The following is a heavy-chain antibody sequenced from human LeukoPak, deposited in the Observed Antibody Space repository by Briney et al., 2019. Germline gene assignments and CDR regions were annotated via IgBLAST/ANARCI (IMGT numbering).Heavy chain of an antibody. V-gene: IGHV3-21*01. Sequence: GGSLRLSCAASGFTFSSYSMNWVRQAPGKGLEWVSSISSSSSYIYYADSVKGRFTISRDNAKNSLYLQMNSLRAEDTVVYYCARDRPGYSGYDFDYWGQGTLVTVSS. CDR1: GFTFSSYS. J-gene: IGHJ4*02. CDR2: ISSSSSYI. D-gene: IGHD5-12*01. CDR3: ARDRPGYSGYDFDY.